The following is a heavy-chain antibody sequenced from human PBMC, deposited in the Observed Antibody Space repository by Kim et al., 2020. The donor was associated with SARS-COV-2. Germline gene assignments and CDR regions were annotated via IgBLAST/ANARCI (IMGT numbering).Heavy chain of an antibody. D-gene: IGHD3-10*01. Sequence: YANSVKGRFTISRDNSKNTLYLQMGSLRAEDMAVYYCARGSYGSGSYFDYWGQGTLVTVSS. J-gene: IGHJ4*02. CDR3: ARGSYGSGSYFDY. V-gene: IGHV3-64*01.